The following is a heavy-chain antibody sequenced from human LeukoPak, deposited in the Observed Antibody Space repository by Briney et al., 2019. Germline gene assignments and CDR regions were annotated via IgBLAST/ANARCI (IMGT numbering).Heavy chain of an antibody. D-gene: IGHD4-17*01. J-gene: IGHJ5*02. Sequence: SEILPLTCSVSGGSISSYYWSWIRQPPGKGLEWIGYIYYSGSTNYNPSLKSRVTISVDTSKNQFSLRLSSVTAADTAVYFCARSRGGFGDYGSWFDPWGQGTLVTVSS. CDR3: ARSRGGFGDYGSWFDP. CDR2: IYYSGST. V-gene: IGHV4-59*01. CDR1: GGSISSYY.